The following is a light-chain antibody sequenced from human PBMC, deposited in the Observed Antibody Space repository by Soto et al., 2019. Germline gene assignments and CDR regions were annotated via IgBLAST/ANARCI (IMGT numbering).Light chain of an antibody. J-gene: IGKJ3*01. CDR2: GAS. CDR1: RHVYINA. Sequence: EIVLTQSPGTLSLSPGERATLSCRASRHVYINALAWYQQKPGRTPTLLIYGASTRATGIPDRFSATGSGTDFSLTISSVEPEDFAVYYCQQYGASPFTFGPGTKVDIK. CDR3: QQYGASPFT. V-gene: IGKV3-20*01.